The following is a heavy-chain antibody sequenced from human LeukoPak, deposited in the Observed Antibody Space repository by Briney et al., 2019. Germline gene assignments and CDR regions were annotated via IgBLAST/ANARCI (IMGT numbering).Heavy chain of an antibody. V-gene: IGHV4-61*10. CDR2: IYYSGST. Sequence: PSETLSLTCSVSGGSISSGSYSWSWIRQPVGKGLEWIGYIYYSGSTNYNPSLKSRVAISVDTSKNQFSLKLSSVTAADTAVYYCARAGGIAAAGIYYYYYMDVWGKGTTVTVSS. D-gene: IGHD6-13*01. CDR3: ARAGGIAAAGIYYYYYMDV. J-gene: IGHJ6*03. CDR1: GGSISSGSYS.